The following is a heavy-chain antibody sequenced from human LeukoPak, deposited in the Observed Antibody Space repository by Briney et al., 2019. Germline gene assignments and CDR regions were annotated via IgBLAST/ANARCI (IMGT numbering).Heavy chain of an antibody. CDR2: INTNTGNP. CDR3: ARGVGSSWLDYYYGMDV. V-gene: IGHV7-4-1*02. Sequence: GASVKVSCKASGYTFTSYAMNWVRQAPGQGLEWMGWINTNTGNPTYAQGFTGRFVFSLDTSVSTAYLQISSLKAEDTAVYYCARGVGSSWLDYYYGMDVWGQGTTVTVSS. J-gene: IGHJ6*02. D-gene: IGHD6-13*01. CDR1: GYTFTSYA.